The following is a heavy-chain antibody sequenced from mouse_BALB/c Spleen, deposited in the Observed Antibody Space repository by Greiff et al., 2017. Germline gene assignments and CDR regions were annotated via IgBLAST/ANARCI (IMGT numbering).Heavy chain of an antibody. D-gene: IGHD2-14*01. CDR3: ARNYRYDKGAYYFDY. CDR2: ILPGSGST. CDR1: GYTFSSYW. Sequence: QVQLQQSGAELMKPGASVKISCKATGYTFSSYWIEWVKQRPGHGLEWIGEILPGSGSTNYNEKFKGKATFTADTSSNTAYMQLSSLTSEDSAVYYCARNYRYDKGAYYFDYWGQGTTLTVSS. V-gene: IGHV1-9*01. J-gene: IGHJ2*01.